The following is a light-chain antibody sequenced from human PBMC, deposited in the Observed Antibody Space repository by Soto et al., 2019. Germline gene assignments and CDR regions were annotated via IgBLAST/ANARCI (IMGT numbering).Light chain of an antibody. Sequence: QSVLTQPASVSGSPGQSITITCTGTSSDIGGYDYVSWYQHHPGKAPKVIIYGVTNRPSGVSHRFSGSKSANTASLTISGLQAEDEADYYCTSYTSSSTHVFGTGTKV. CDR1: SSDIGGYDY. CDR3: TSYTSSSTHV. J-gene: IGLJ1*01. V-gene: IGLV2-14*01. CDR2: GVT.